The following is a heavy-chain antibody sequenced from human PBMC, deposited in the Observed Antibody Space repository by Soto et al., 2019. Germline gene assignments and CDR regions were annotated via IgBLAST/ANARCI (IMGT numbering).Heavy chain of an antibody. D-gene: IGHD3-16*02. CDR3: ARDDYDYVWGSYRSIHAFDI. Sequence: QVQLVESGGGVVQPGRSLRLSCAASGFTFSSYGMHWVRQAPGKGLEWVAVIWYDGSNKYYVDSVKGRFTISRDNSKNTLYLQMNSLRAEDTAVYYCARDDYDYVWGSYRSIHAFDIWGQGTMVTVSS. J-gene: IGHJ3*02. CDR1: GFTFSSYG. V-gene: IGHV3-33*01. CDR2: IWYDGSNK.